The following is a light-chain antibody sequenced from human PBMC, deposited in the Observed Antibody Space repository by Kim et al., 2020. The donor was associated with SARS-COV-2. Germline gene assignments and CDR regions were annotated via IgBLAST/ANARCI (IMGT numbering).Light chain of an antibody. J-gene: IGLJ2*01. CDR1: SSDVGGYNY. V-gene: IGLV2-14*03. CDR2: DVT. Sequence: ITLTCPGTSSDVGGYNYVSRYQQHPGEAPKLMFYDVTNRPSGVSNRFSGSKSGNTASLTISGLQAEDEADYFCGSYSGSSTLHVVFGGGTQLTVL. CDR3: GSYSGSSTLHVV.